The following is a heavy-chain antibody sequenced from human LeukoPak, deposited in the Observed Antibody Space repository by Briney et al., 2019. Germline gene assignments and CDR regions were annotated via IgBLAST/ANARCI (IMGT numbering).Heavy chain of an antibody. D-gene: IGHD5-18*01. CDR3: ARLDTAMDAFDI. J-gene: IGHJ3*02. V-gene: IGHV3-21*01. CDR1: GFTFSSYS. CDR2: ISSSSSYI. Sequence: GGSLRLSCAASGFTFSSYSMNWVRQAPGKGLEWVSSISSSSSYIYYADSVKGRFTISRDSAKNSLYLQMNSLRAEDTAVYYCARLDTAMDAFDIWGQGTMVTVSS.